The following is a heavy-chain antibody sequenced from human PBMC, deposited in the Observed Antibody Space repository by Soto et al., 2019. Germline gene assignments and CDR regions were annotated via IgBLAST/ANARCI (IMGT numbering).Heavy chain of an antibody. CDR2: MNPNSGNT. V-gene: IGHV1-8*01. J-gene: IGHJ6*02. CDR3: ARVKTLRYYYGMDV. Sequence: QVQLVQSGAEVKKPGASVKVSCKASGYTFTSYDINWVRQATGQGLEWMGWMNPNSGNTGYAQKFQGRVTMTRNTSISTAYMELSSLGSEDTAVYYCARVKTLRYYYGMDVWGQGTTVTVSS. D-gene: IGHD2-15*01. CDR1: GYTFTSYD.